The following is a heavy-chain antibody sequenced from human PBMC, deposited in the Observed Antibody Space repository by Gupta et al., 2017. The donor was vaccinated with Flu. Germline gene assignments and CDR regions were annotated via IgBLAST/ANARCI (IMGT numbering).Heavy chain of an antibody. Sequence: MGWVRQGPGKGLEWVANIKQDGSEKYYVDSVKGRFTISRDNAKNSLYLQMNSLRAEDTAVYYCARVSEGPYYDILTGLDYWGQGTLVTVSS. J-gene: IGHJ4*02. CDR2: IKQDGSEK. D-gene: IGHD3-9*01. CDR3: ARVSEGPYYDILTGLDY. V-gene: IGHV3-7*01.